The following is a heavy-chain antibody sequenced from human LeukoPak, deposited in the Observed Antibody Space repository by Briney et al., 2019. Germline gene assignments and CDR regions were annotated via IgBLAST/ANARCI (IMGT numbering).Heavy chain of an antibody. J-gene: IGHJ4*02. Sequence: SGGSLTLTCAASGFIFSTYGMYWVRQAPGRGLEWVAFIRHDGSIKNYADSVKGRSTISRDNSKNTLYLQMNSLRAEDTAVYYCAKDSLADIDYWGQGTLVTVSS. CDR1: GFIFSTYG. V-gene: IGHV3-30*02. CDR3: AKDSLADIDY. CDR2: IRHDGSIK. D-gene: IGHD3-16*01.